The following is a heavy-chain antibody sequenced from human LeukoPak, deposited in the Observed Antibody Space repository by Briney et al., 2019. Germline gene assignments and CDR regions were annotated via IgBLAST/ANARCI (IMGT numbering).Heavy chain of an antibody. J-gene: IGHJ4*02. Sequence: ASVKVSCKASGYTFTSYDINWVRQATGLGLEWMGWMNPNSGNTGYAQKFQGRVTMTRNTSISTACMELSSLRSEDTAVYYCARGNYDYIWGSYRYTGLRYWGQGTLVTVSS. CDR2: MNPNSGNT. D-gene: IGHD3-16*02. CDR1: GYTFTSYD. CDR3: ARGNYDYIWGSYRYTGLRY. V-gene: IGHV1-8*01.